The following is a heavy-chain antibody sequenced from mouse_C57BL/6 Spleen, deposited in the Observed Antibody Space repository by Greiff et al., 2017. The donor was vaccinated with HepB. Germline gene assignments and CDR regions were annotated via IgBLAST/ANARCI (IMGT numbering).Heavy chain of an antibody. V-gene: IGHV1-26*01. CDR1: GYTFTDYY. D-gene: IGHD3-2*02. CDR2: INPNNGGT. Sequence: EVQLQQSGPELVKPGASVKISCKASGYTFTDYYMNWVKQSHGKSLEWIGDINPNNGGTSYNQKFKGKATLTVDKSSSTAYMELRSLTSEDSAVYNCARNDRTAQATLWGQGTTLTVSS. J-gene: IGHJ2*01. CDR3: ARNDRTAQATL.